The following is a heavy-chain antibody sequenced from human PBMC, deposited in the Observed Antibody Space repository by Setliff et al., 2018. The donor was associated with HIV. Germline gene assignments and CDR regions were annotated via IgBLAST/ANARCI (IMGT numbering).Heavy chain of an antibody. CDR3: TIPASSLAPN. CDR2: IRSSGDT. J-gene: IGHJ4*02. CDR1: GASISNHNYY. Sequence: PSETLSLTCTVSGASISNHNYYWGWIRQSPGKGLEWIASIRSSGDTYYNPSLQSRVIISVDTSNNQISLKLTSVTAADTAVYYCTIPASSLAPNWGRGTQVTVSS. V-gene: IGHV4-39*01.